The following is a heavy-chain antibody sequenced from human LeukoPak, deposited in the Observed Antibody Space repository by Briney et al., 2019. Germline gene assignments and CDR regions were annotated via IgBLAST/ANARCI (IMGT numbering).Heavy chain of an antibody. CDR1: GYSISSGYY. J-gene: IGHJ4*02. CDR3: ASGPHDFWSGYYIDY. D-gene: IGHD3-3*01. CDR2: IYHSGST. V-gene: IGHV4-38-2*02. Sequence: KTSETLSLTCTVSGYSISSGYYWGWIRQPPGKGLEWIGNIYHSGSTYYNPSLKSRVTVSVDTSKNQFSLKLRSVTAADTAVYYCASGPHDFWSGYYIDYWGQGTLVTVSS.